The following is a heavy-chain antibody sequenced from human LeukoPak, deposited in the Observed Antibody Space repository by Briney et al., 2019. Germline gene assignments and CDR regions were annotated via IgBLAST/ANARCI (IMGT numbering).Heavy chain of an antibody. D-gene: IGHD6-6*01. CDR1: GESFSAYF. V-gene: IGHV4-34*01. CDR3: ATRLSTLAAARCFDD. J-gene: IGHJ4*03. Sequence: SETLSLTCAVHGESFSAYFWSWIRQVPGKGLEWIGEIDHRGSSNYNPPLKSRATISVDTSKNHFSLSLTSVTAADTAVYYCATRLSTLAAARCFDDWGQGTVVAVSS. CDR2: IDHRGSS.